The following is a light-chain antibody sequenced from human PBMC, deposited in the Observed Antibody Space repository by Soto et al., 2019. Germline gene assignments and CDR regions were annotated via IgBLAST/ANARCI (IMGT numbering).Light chain of an antibody. CDR2: SNN. Sequence: QSVLTQPPSASGTPGQRVTISCYGSSSNIGSNTVNWYQQLPGTAPKLLIYSNNQRPSGVPDRFSGSKSGTSASLAISGLPSEDEADYYCAAWDDSLNGGVFGGGPKLTVL. CDR3: AAWDDSLNGGV. CDR1: SSNIGSNT. J-gene: IGLJ2*01. V-gene: IGLV1-44*01.